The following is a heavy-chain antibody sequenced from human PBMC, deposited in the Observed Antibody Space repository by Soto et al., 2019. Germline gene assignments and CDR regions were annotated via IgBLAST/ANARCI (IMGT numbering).Heavy chain of an antibody. CDR3: AGTGIAVAGIDY. J-gene: IGHJ4*02. CDR2: ISSSSTI. Sequence: GGSLRLSCAASGFTFSSYSMNWVRQAPGKGLEWVSYISSSSTIYYADSVKGRFTISRDDAKNSLYLQMNSLRAEDTAVYYCAGTGIAVAGIDYWGQGTLVTVSS. D-gene: IGHD6-19*01. V-gene: IGHV3-48*01. CDR1: GFTFSSYS.